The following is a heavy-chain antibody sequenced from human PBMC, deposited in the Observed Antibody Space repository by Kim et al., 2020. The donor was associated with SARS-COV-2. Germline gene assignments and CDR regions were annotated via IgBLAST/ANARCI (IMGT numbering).Heavy chain of an antibody. D-gene: IGHD6-13*01. CDR1: GFTFSSYG. J-gene: IGHJ4*02. CDR3: ARDGGIGAAGY. CDR2: ISYDGSNK. Sequence: GGSLRLSCAASGFTFSSYGMHWVRQAPGKGLEWVAVISYDGSNKYYADSVKGRFTISRDNSKNTLYLQMNSLRAEDTAVYYCARDGGIGAAGYWGQGTLVTVSS. V-gene: IGHV3-33*05.